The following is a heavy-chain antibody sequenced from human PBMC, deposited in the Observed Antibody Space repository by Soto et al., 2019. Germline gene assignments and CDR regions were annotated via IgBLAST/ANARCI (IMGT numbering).Heavy chain of an antibody. CDR1: GGSIISYY. CDR3: ARARQRDTGRGMDV. J-gene: IGHJ6*02. D-gene: IGHD5-18*01. V-gene: IGHV4-59*01. Sequence: XGTLSLTCSVSGGSIISYYWIWIRQPPGKGLEWIGYIYYSGTTSYNPSLKSRVTMSVDTSKNQFSLNLSSVTAADTAVYYCARARQRDTGRGMDVWGQGTTVTVSS. CDR2: IYYSGTT.